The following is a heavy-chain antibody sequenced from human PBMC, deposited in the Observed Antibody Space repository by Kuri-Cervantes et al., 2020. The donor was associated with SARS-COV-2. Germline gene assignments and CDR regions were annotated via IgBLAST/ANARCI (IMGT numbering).Heavy chain of an antibody. CDR2: IYPGDSDT. CDR1: GYSFTSYC. Sequence: GGSLRLSCKGSGYSFTSYCIGWVRQMPGKGLEWMGIIYPGDSDTRYTPSFQGQVTISADKSISTAYLQWSSLKASDTAMYYCARLRRDWAGYFDFWGQGTLVTVSS. D-gene: IGHD5-24*01. J-gene: IGHJ4*02. V-gene: IGHV5-51*01. CDR3: ARLRRDWAGYFDF.